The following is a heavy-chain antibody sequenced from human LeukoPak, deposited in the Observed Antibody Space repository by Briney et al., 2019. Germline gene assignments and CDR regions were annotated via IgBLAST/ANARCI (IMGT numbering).Heavy chain of an antibody. V-gene: IGHV3-23*01. CDR1: GFTFSSYA. J-gene: IGHJ4*02. D-gene: IGHD7-27*01. CDR2: ISGSGGST. Sequence: GGSLRLSCAASGFTFSSYAMNWVRQAPGKGLEWVSDISGSGGSTYYADSVKGRFTISRDNSKNTLYLQMNSLTVEDTAVYYCAKGELGVDYWGQGTLVTVSS. CDR3: AKGELGVDY.